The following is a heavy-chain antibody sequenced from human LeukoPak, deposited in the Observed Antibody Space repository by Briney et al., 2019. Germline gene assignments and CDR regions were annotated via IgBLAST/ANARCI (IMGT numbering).Heavy chain of an antibody. CDR2: ISWNSGSI. CDR1: GFTFDDYA. CDR3: VRGGLPGGFDS. V-gene: IGHV3-9*01. Sequence: HPGRSLRLSCAASGFTFDDYAMHWVRQAPGKGLEWVSGISWNSGSIGYADSVKGRFTISRDNAKNSLYLQMNSLTGQDTAVYYCVRGGLPGGFDSWGQGTLVTVSS. D-gene: IGHD4-23*01. J-gene: IGHJ4*02.